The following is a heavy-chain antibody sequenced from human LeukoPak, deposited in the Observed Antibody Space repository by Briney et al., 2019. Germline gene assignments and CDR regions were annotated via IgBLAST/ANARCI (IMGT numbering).Heavy chain of an antibody. CDR1: GFTVSSNY. J-gene: IGHJ4*02. D-gene: IGHD3-22*01. Sequence: PGGSLRLSCAVSGFTVSSNYMSWVRQAPGKGLEWVSLIYSGGRTSYADSVRGRFTISRDNSKNTLYLQMSSLRAEDTAVYYCARDRNNRLLLGGGYFDCWGQGTLVTVSS. V-gene: IGHV3-53*01. CDR2: IYSGGRT. CDR3: ARDRNNRLLLGGGYFDC.